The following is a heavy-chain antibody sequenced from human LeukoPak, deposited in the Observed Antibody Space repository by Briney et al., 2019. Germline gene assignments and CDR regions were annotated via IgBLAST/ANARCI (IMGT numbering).Heavy chain of an antibody. CDR2: ISGSGGST. CDR3: AKGWDVRANFDY. J-gene: IGHJ4*02. Sequence: GGSLRLSCAASGFTVSSNYMSWVRQAPGKGLEWVSAISGSGGSTYYADSVKGRFTISRDNSKNTLYLQMNSLRAEDTAVYYCAKGWDVRANFDYWGQGTLVTVSS. CDR1: GFTVSSNY. V-gene: IGHV3-23*01. D-gene: IGHD1-26*01.